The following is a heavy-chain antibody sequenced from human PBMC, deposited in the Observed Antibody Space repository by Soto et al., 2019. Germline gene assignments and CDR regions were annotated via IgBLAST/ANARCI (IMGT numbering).Heavy chain of an antibody. CDR2: ISAYSGNK. J-gene: IGHJ4*02. V-gene: IGHV1-18*01. Sequence: QVQLVQSGAEVKKPGASVKVSCKASGYTFTSYGISLVRQAPGQGLEWMGWISAYSGNKKYADKVQGRGTMTTDTYSSTAYMELRSLRSDDTAVYYCAREPNYFDYWGQGTLVTVSS. CDR1: GYTFTSYG. CDR3: AREPNYFDY.